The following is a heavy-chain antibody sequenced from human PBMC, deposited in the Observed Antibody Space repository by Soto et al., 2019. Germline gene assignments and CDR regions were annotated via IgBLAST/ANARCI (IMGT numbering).Heavy chain of an antibody. CDR2: IIPIFGTA. D-gene: IGHD3-16*01. J-gene: IGHJ5*02. Sequence: SVKVSCKASGGTFSSYAISWVRQAPGQGLEWMGGIIPIFGTANYAQKFQGRVTITADKSTSTAYMELSSLRSDDTAIYYCARMATFGSLNWFDPWGHGTLVTVSS. CDR3: ARMATFGSLNWFDP. CDR1: GGTFSSYA. V-gene: IGHV1-69*06.